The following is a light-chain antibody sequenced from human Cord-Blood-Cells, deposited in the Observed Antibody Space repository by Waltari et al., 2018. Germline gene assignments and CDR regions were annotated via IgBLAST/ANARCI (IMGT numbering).Light chain of an antibody. CDR2: GNS. J-gene: IGLJ3*02. V-gene: IGLV1-40*01. CDR1: SSHIRAGYD. Sequence: QSVLTQPPSLSGAPGQRVTISCTGSSSHIRAGYDVHRYQQLPGTAPKLLIYGNSTRPSGVPARFSGSKSGTSASLAITGLQAEDEADYYCQSYDSSLSGWVFGGGTKLTVL. CDR3: QSYDSSLSGWV.